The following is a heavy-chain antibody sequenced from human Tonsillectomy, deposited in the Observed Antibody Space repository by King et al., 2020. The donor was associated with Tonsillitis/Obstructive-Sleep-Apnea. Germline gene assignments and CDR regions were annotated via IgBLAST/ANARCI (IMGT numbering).Heavy chain of an antibody. CDR1: GGTFSSYA. CDR2: IIPIVGIA. V-gene: IGHV1-69*09. J-gene: IGHJ3*02. CDR3: AREAFVGGYYEWERDGFDI. D-gene: IGHD3-3*01. Sequence: VQLVQSGAEVKKPGSSVKVSCKASGGTFSSYAISWVRQAPGQGLEWMGRIIPIVGIANYAQKFQGRGTITADKSTYTSYMELSGLRSEDTAVYYCAREAFVGGYYEWERDGFDIWGQGTMVTVSS.